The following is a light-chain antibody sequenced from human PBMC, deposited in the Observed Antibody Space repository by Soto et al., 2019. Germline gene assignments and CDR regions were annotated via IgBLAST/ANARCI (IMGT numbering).Light chain of an antibody. Sequence: EIVLTQSPDTLSLSPGERATLSCRASQSIGNSVAWYQQKPGQAPRLLIYDTSKRATGIPARFSGSGSGTDFTLTISSLETEDFAVYSCQQRRNWPLTFGGGTNVEIK. V-gene: IGKV3-11*01. CDR3: QQRRNWPLT. CDR1: QSIGNS. CDR2: DTS. J-gene: IGKJ4*01.